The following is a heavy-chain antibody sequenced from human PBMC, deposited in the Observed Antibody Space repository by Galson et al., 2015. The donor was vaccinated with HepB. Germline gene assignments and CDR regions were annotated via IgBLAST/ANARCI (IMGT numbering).Heavy chain of an antibody. D-gene: IGHD3-3*01. CDR2: IWYDGSNK. CDR3: ARVTNLRFLWGFDY. V-gene: IGHV3-33*01. J-gene: IGHJ4*02. CDR1: GFTFSSYG. Sequence: SLRLSCAASGFTFSSYGMHWVRQAPGKGLEWVAVIWYDGSNKYYADSVKGRFTISRDNSKNTLYLQMNSLRAEDTAVYYCARVTNLRFLWGFDYWGQGTLVTVSS.